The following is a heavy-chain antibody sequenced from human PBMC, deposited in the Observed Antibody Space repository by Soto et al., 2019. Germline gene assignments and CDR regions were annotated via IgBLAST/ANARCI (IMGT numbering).Heavy chain of an antibody. CDR1: GFTFSGSA. CDR3: TSFPPHDYGDYGAFDI. V-gene: IGHV3-73*01. CDR2: IRSKANSYAT. Sequence: EVQLVESGGGLVQPGGSLKLSCAASGFTFSGSAMHWVRQASGKGLEWVGRIRSKANSYATAYAASVKGRFTISRDDSKNTAYLQMNSLKTEDTAVYYCTSFPPHDYGDYGAFDIWGQGTMVTVSS. J-gene: IGHJ3*02. D-gene: IGHD4-17*01.